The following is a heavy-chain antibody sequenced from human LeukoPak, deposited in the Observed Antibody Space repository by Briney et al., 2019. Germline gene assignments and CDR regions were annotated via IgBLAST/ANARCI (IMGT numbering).Heavy chain of an antibody. CDR3: ARTTYCTNGVCYTDYFDY. CDR2: IYYSGST. Sequence: SETLSLTCTVSGGSISSGGYYWSWIRQHPGKGLEWIGYIYYSGSTYYNPSLKSRVTISVDTSKNQFSLKLSSVTAADTAVYYCARTTYCTNGVCYTDYFDYWGQGTLVTVSS. CDR1: GGSISSGGYY. J-gene: IGHJ4*02. D-gene: IGHD2-8*01. V-gene: IGHV4-31*03.